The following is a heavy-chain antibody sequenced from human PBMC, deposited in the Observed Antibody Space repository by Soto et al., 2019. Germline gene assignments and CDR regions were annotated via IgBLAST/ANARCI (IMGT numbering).Heavy chain of an antibody. D-gene: IGHD2-2*01. CDR2: ISYDGSNK. V-gene: IGHV3-30*03. CDR1: GFTFSSYG. J-gene: IGHJ3*02. Sequence: GGSLRLSCAASGFTFSSYGMHWVRQAPGKGLEWVAVISYDGSNKYYADSVKGRFTISRDNSKNTLYLQMNSLRAEDTAVYYCARDSCSSTSCYVSPAFDIWGQGTMVTVSS. CDR3: ARDSCSSTSCYVSPAFDI.